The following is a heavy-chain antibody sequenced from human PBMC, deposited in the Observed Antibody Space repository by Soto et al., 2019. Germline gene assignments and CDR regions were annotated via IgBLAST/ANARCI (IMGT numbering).Heavy chain of an antibody. D-gene: IGHD1-7*01. Sequence: TLSLTCTVSGGSISSGGYYWSWIRQHPGKGLEWIGYIYYSGSTYYNPSLKSRVTISVDTSKNQFSLKLSSVTAADTAVYYCARLGLELRYYFDYWRQGTLVTASS. V-gene: IGHV4-31*03. J-gene: IGHJ4*02. CDR3: ARLGLELRYYFDY. CDR1: GGSISSGGYY. CDR2: IYYSGST.